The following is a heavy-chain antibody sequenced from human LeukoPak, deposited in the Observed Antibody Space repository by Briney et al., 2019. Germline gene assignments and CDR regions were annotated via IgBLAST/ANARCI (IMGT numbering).Heavy chain of an antibody. CDR3: ARDRYYYDSSGYYLFDY. V-gene: IGHV4-39*07. CDR2: IYYSGST. Sequence: NPSETLSLTCTVFGGSISSSSYYWGWIRQPPGKGLEWIGSIYYSGSTYYNPSLKSRVTISVDTSKNQFSLKLGSVTAADTAVYYCARDRYYYDSSGYYLFDYWGQGTLVTVSS. CDR1: GGSISSSSYY. J-gene: IGHJ4*02. D-gene: IGHD3-22*01.